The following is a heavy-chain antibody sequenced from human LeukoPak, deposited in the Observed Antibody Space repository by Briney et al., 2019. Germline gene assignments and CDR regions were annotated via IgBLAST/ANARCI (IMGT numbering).Heavy chain of an antibody. V-gene: IGHV4-59*01. Sequence: SETLSLTCTVSDGSITNYDWSWVRQPPGKGLEFIGHVHYSGTANYNPSLRSRVTISIDTSKKHFFLKLKSVTAADTAVYYCARGYRDFRVEGRYFHSWGQGTLVTVSS. CDR3: ARGYRDFRVEGRYFHS. D-gene: IGHD4-17*01. J-gene: IGHJ4*02. CDR1: DGSITNYD. CDR2: VHYSGTA.